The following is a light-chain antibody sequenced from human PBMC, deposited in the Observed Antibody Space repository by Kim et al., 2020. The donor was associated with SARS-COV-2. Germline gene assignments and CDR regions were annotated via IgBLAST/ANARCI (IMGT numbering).Light chain of an antibody. CDR2: AAS. CDR3: QQYNSAPWT. V-gene: IGKV1-27*01. J-gene: IGKJ1*01. CDR1: QVIAHY. Sequence: DIQMTQSPSSLSASVGDRVTITCRASQVIAHYLAWYQQKPGKIPNLLISAASALQSGVPPRFSGSGSGTEFSLTSSSLQPEDVATYYCQQYNSAPWTFGQGTKADIK.